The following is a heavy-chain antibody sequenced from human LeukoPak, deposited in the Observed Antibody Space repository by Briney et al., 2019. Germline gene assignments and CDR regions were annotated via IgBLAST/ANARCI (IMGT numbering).Heavy chain of an antibody. J-gene: IGHJ3*02. V-gene: IGHV4-30-4*01. D-gene: IGHD2-15*01. CDR1: GGSISSGDYY. Sequence: PSQTLSLTCTVSGGSISSGDYYWSWIRQPPGKGLEWIGYIYYSGSTYYNPSLKSRVTISVDTSKNQFSLKLSSVTAADTAVYYCARALVVVVAAPYDAFDIWGQGTMVTVSS. CDR2: IYYSGST. CDR3: ARALVVVVAAPYDAFDI.